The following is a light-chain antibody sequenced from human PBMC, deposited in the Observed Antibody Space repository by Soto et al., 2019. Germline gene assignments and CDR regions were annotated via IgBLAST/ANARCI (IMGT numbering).Light chain of an antibody. CDR2: GAS. CDR1: QSVSNSY. Sequence: EIVLTQSPGTLSLSPGERATLSCRASQSVSNSYLAWYQQKPGQAPRLLIYGASSRATGIPDRFSGSGSGTDFTLTISRLEPEGFAVFYCQQYGSSPTFGQGTKLEI. J-gene: IGKJ2*01. V-gene: IGKV3-20*01. CDR3: QQYGSSPT.